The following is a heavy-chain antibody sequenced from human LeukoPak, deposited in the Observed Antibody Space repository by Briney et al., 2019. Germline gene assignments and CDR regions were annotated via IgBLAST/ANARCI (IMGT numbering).Heavy chain of an antibody. CDR3: ATDPSSRSGGGAFFDY. J-gene: IGHJ4*02. D-gene: IGHD6-19*01. Sequence: ASLKVSCKASGFTFNKYGITWVRQAPGQGLEWMGRISAYNGDTKYAQKFQGRVTMTIDTSTNTAYMEVRSLRSDDTPIYYCATDPSSRSGGGAFFDYWGQGTLVTVSS. V-gene: IGHV1-18*01. CDR1: GFTFNKYG. CDR2: ISAYNGDT.